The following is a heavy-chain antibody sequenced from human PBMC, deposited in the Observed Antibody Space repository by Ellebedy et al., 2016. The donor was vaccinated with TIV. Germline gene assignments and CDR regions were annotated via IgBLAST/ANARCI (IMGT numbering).Heavy chain of an antibody. CDR3: AKSSISVFGATDAFDI. CDR1: GASISRDS. Sequence: MPSETLSLTCTVSGASISRDSWSWIRQPTGNGMQWVGSIFYSGGPIYNPSLRSRVTISLDKSQKQVSLNLTSVTAADTAVYFCAKSSISVFGATDAFDIWGQGTLVTVSS. V-gene: IGHV4-59*13. CDR2: IFYSGGP. D-gene: IGHD3-3*01. J-gene: IGHJ3*02.